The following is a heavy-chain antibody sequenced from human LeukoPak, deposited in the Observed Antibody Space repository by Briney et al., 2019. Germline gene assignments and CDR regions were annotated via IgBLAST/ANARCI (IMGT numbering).Heavy chain of an antibody. CDR1: GFTFSTHA. CDR3: AKALPHGSGSYYNALDY. CDR2: ISGSGGST. D-gene: IGHD3-10*01. Sequence: GGSLRLSCAASGFTFSTHAMSWVRQAPGKGLEWVSAISGSGGSTYYADSVKGRFTISRDNSKNTLYLQMNSLRAEDTAVCYCAKALPHGSGSYYNALDYWGQGTLVTVSS. V-gene: IGHV3-23*01. J-gene: IGHJ4*02.